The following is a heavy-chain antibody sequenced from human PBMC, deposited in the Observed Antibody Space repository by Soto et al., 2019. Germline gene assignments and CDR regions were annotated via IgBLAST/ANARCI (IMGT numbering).Heavy chain of an antibody. CDR1: GFSVSSYS. V-gene: IGHV3-30-3*01. J-gene: IGHJ4*02. CDR3: TRGRSMIANDDFEY. D-gene: IGHD2-21*01. CDR2: MSFDGNSK. Sequence: VGALRLSCSASGFSVSSYSMHWVRQAPGKWLEWVAAMSFDGNSKYFADSVKGRFKISRDTSKNTWSLEMESLGVEDSALYHCTRGRSMIANDDFEYWGQGTQVTVSS.